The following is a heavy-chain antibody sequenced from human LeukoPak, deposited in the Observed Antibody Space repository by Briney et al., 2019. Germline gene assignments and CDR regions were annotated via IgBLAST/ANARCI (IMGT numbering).Heavy chain of an antibody. V-gene: IGHV1-46*01. D-gene: IGHD1-26*01. CDR2: ISPSGGST. CDR3: ARDISGSGQGWFDP. J-gene: IGHJ5*02. CDR1: GGTFSSYA. Sequence: ASVKVSCKASGGTFSSYAISWVRQAPGQGLEWMGIISPSGGSTSYAQKFQGRVTMTRDMSTSTVYMELSSLRSEDTAVYYCARDISGSGQGWFDPWGQGTLVTVSS.